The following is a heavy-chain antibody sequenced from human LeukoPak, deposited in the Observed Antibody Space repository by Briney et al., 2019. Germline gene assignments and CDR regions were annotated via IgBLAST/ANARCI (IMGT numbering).Heavy chain of an antibody. CDR2: ISYDGSNK. Sequence: PGGSLRLSCAASGFTFSSYAMHWVRQAPGKGLEWVAVISYDGSNKYYADSVKGRFTISRDNSKNTLYLQMNSLRAEDTAVYYCASDYDSTGERPFDYWGQGTLVTVSS. V-gene: IGHV3-30-3*01. CDR3: ASDYDSTGERPFDY. D-gene: IGHD1-14*01. CDR1: GFTFSSYA. J-gene: IGHJ4*02.